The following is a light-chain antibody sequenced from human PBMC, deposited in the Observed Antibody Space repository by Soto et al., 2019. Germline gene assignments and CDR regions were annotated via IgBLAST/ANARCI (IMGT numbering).Light chain of an antibody. CDR1: NIGSKS. Sequence: SYELTQAPSVSAAPGQAARITCEGNNIGSKSVHWYQQKPGQAPVLVVYDDTDRPSGIPERISGSNSGNTATLTISRVEAGDEADYYCQVWDRSSDHYVFGTGTRSPS. J-gene: IGLJ1*01. CDR2: DDT. CDR3: QVWDRSSDHYV. V-gene: IGLV3-21*02.